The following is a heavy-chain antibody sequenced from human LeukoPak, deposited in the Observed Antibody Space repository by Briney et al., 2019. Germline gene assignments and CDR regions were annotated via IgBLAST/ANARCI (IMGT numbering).Heavy chain of an antibody. CDR1: GFTFSSYS. CDR2: IYSGGGT. CDR3: AREVGGSRAFDV. D-gene: IGHD6-13*01. Sequence: GGSLRLSCAPSGFTFSSYSMNWVRQAPGKGLEWVSVIYSGGGTSYADSVKGRFTISRDNDKNSLYLQMNSLTAEDTAIYYCAREVGGSRAFDVWGQGTMVTVSS. J-gene: IGHJ3*01. V-gene: IGHV3-53*01.